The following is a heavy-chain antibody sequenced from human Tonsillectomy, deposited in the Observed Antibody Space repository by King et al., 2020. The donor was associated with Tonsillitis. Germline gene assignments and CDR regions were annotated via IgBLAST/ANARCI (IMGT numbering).Heavy chain of an antibody. Sequence: VQLQESGPGLVKPSQTLSLTCTVSGGSISSGGYYWSWIRQHPGKGLEWIGNIYHSGRTYYNSSLKSRLAISVDTSKNQFSLKLSSVTAADTAVYYCARDMGGYRRGPYCDHWGQGTLVTVSS. CDR1: GGSISSGGYY. J-gene: IGHJ4*02. D-gene: IGHD3-22*01. CDR3: ARDMGGYRRGPYCDH. V-gene: IGHV4-31*03. CDR2: IYHSGRT.